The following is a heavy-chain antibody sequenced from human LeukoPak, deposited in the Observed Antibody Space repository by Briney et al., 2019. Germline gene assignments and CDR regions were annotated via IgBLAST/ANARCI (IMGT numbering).Heavy chain of an antibody. D-gene: IGHD6-19*01. J-gene: IGHJ4*02. CDR3: AKDLLAVADQKGQTDY. Sequence: GGSLRVSCAASGFTFSGCVMSWVRQAPGKGVECVSVITGSGDSIYYADSVKGRFTIPRDNSKNTLSLQMNSLRAEDTAVYYCAKDLLAVADQKGQTDYWGQGTLVTVSS. CDR1: GFTFSGCV. CDR2: ITGSGDSI. V-gene: IGHV3-23*01.